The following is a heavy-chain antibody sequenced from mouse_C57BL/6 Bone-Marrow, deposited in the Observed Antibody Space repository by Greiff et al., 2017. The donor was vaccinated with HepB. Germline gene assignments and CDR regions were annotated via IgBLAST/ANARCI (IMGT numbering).Heavy chain of an antibody. J-gene: IGHJ3*01. Sequence: VQLKESGAELVRPGTSVKVSCKASGYAFTNYLIEWVKQRPGQGLEWIGVINPGSGGTNYNEKFKGKATLTADKSSSTAYMQLSSLTSEDSAVYFCARWGLLRAYWGQGTLVTVSA. D-gene: IGHD2-3*01. CDR2: INPGSGGT. CDR3: ARWGLLRAY. V-gene: IGHV1-54*01. CDR1: GYAFTNYL.